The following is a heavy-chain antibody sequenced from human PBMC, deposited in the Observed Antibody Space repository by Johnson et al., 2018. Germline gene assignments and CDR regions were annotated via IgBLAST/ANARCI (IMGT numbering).Heavy chain of an antibody. CDR1: GFTFSSFG. Sequence: QVQLVQSGGGVVQPGRSLTLSCAASGFTFSSFGFHWVRQAPGKGLEWVAVTWYDGTRQYYTDSVKGRFTISRDNSMNTLYLQMGSLRVEDTGVYYCARIGGPVSARPYSYDMDVWGQGTTVTVSS. D-gene: IGHD5/OR15-5a*01. J-gene: IGHJ6*02. CDR3: ARIGGPVSARPYSYDMDV. V-gene: IGHV3-33*01. CDR2: TWYDGTRQ.